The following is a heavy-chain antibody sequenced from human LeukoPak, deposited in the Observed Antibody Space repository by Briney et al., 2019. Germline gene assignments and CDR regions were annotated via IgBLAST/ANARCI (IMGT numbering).Heavy chain of an antibody. J-gene: IGHJ5*02. V-gene: IGHV3-64*04. D-gene: IGHD6-6*01. CDR3: ARGAQNEYSTSSLYSWFDP. CDR2: TDSSGGST. CDR1: GFTFSSYA. Sequence: QPGGSLRLSCSASGFTFSSYAMHWVRQAPGKGLEYVSSTDSSGGSTYYADSVKGRFTISRDNSKNTLYLQMNSLRAEDTAVYYCARGAQNEYSTSSLYSWFDPWGQGTLVTVSS.